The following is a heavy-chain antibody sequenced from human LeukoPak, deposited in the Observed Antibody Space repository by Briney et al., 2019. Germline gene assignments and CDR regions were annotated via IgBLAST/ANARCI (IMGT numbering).Heavy chain of an antibody. CDR2: MNPNSGNT. CDR3: ARASYGGNPSPSAVYYYYLYMDV. J-gene: IGHJ6*03. D-gene: IGHD4/OR15-4a*01. Sequence: ASVKVSCKASGYTFTSYDINWVRQATGQGLEWMGWMNPNSGNTGYAQKFQGRVTMTRNTSISTAYMELSSLRSEDTAVYYCARASYGGNPSPSAVYYYYLYMDVWRKGTTVTVSS. CDR1: GYTFTSYD. V-gene: IGHV1-8*01.